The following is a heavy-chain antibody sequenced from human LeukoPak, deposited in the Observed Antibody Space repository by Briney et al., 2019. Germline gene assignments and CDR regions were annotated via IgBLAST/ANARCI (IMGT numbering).Heavy chain of an antibody. V-gene: IGHV3-7*01. CDR2: IKQDGSEK. CDR1: GFTFSSYW. CDR3: ARDAVDTANAV. Sequence: TGGSLRLSCTASGFTFSSYWMSWVRQAPGKGLEWVANIKQDGSEKYYVDSVKGRFTISRDNAKNTLYLQMNSLRAEDTAVYYCARDAVDTANAVWGQGTTVTVSS. D-gene: IGHD5-18*01. J-gene: IGHJ6*02.